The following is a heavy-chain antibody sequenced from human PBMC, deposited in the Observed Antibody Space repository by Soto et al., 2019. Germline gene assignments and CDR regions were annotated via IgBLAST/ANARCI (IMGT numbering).Heavy chain of an antibody. Sequence: SETLSLTCTVSGGSISSFYWSWIRQPPGKGLEWIGYIHDSGSAIYNPSLKSRVNISVDMSKKQFSLKVRSVTAADTAVYYCSRYFNTALDQWGQGTLVTVSS. J-gene: IGHJ4*02. CDR2: IHDSGSA. V-gene: IGHV4-59*01. CDR1: GGSISSFY. D-gene: IGHD5-18*01. CDR3: SRYFNTALDQ.